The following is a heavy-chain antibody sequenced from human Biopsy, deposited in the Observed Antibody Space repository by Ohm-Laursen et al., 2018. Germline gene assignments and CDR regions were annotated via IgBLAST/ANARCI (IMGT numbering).Heavy chain of an antibody. D-gene: IGHD3-22*01. J-gene: IGHJ4*02. CDR2: SIPMLGIA. CDR3: ARDTKWLASGPIDY. V-gene: IGHV1-69*04. Sequence: SSVKVSCKAPEGPFSNYGVNWVRQAPGQGLEWMGRSIPMLGIANYAQKFQDRLTITSDKFTRTAYMELSSLRSEDTAVYYCARDTKWLASGPIDYWGQGALVTVSS. CDR1: EGPFSNYG.